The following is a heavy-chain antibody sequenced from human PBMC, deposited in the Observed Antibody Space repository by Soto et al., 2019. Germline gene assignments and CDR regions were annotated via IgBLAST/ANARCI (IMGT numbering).Heavy chain of an antibody. CDR2: ISGSGGST. CDR3: AKDRGSGSTSWYNGWFDP. J-gene: IGHJ5*02. V-gene: IGHV3-23*01. Sequence: EVQLLESGGGLVQPGGSLRLSCAASGFTFSSYAMSWVRQAPGKGLEWVSTISGSGGSTYDADSVKGRFTISRDNSKNTLYLQMNSLRAEDKAVYYCAKDRGSGSTSWYNGWFDPWGQGTLVTVSS. CDR1: GFTFSSYA. D-gene: IGHD2-2*02.